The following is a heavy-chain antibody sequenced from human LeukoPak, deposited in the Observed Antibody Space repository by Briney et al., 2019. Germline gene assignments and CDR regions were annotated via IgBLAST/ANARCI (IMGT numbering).Heavy chain of an antibody. Sequence: GASVKASCKASGYTFTSYGISWVRQAPGQGLEWMGWISAYNGNTNYAQKLQGRVTMTTDTSTSTAYMELRSLRSDDTAVYYCARDAGLRYFDWLLPTVDWFDPWGQGTLVTVSS. CDR3: ARDAGLRYFDWLLPTVDWFDP. D-gene: IGHD3-9*01. V-gene: IGHV1-18*01. CDR1: GYTFTSYG. J-gene: IGHJ5*02. CDR2: ISAYNGNT.